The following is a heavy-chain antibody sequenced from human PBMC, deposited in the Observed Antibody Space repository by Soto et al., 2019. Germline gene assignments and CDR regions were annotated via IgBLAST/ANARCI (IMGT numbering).Heavy chain of an antibody. Sequence: PGGSLRLSCAASGLTFDDYAMHWVRQAPGKGLEWVSGISWNSGSIGYADSVKGRFTISRDHAKNSLYLQMNSLRAEDTALYYCAKDGYSYGAHWGQGTLVTVSS. D-gene: IGHD5-18*01. CDR2: ISWNSGSI. J-gene: IGHJ1*01. V-gene: IGHV3-9*01. CDR3: AKDGYSYGAH. CDR1: GLTFDDYA.